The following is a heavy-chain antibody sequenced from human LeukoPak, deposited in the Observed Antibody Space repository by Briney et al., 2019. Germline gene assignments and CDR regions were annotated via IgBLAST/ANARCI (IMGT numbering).Heavy chain of an antibody. CDR1: GFTFRTYA. CDR2: ISDSGGTT. Sequence: GGSLRLSCVASGFTFRTYAMSWVRQAPGKGLEWVSGISDSGGTTYYVDSVKGRFTISRDNSKNTLYLQMNSLRAEDTAVYYCAKTSEHGDYVTYYYYMDVWGKGTTVTVSS. J-gene: IGHJ6*03. D-gene: IGHD4-17*01. V-gene: IGHV3-23*01. CDR3: AKTSEHGDYVTYYYYMDV.